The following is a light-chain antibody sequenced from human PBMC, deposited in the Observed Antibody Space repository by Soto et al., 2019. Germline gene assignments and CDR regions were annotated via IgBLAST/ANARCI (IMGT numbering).Light chain of an antibody. Sequence: EIVLTQSPGTLSLSPGERATLSCRASPSVSSSYLAWYQQKPGQAPRLLIYGASSRATGIPDRFSGSGSGTDFTLTISRLEPEAFAVYDCQQYGSSPYTFGQGTKLEIK. V-gene: IGKV3-20*01. J-gene: IGKJ2*01. CDR3: QQYGSSPYT. CDR1: PSVSSSY. CDR2: GAS.